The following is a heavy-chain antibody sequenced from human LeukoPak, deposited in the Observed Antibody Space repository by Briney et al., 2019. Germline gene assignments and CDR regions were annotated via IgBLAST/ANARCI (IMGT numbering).Heavy chain of an antibody. CDR1: GYTFTSYD. V-gene: IGHV1-8*01. CDR2: MNPNSGNT. Sequence: ASVKVSCKASGYTFTSYDINWVRQATGQGLEWMGWMNPNSGNTGYAQKFQGRVTMTRNTSISTAYTELSSLRSEDTAVYYCARGHDYGDTFDPWGQGTLVTVSS. CDR3: ARGHDYGDTFDP. J-gene: IGHJ5*02. D-gene: IGHD4-17*01.